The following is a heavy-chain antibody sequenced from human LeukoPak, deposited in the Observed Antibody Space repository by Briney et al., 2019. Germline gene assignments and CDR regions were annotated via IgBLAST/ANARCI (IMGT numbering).Heavy chain of an antibody. CDR2: IYYSGST. J-gene: IGHJ4*02. V-gene: IGHV4-30-4*01. CDR3: ASSPYYYDSSGYHKYYFDY. D-gene: IGHD3-22*01. Sequence: PSETLSLTCTVSGGSISSGDYYWSWIRQPPGKGLEWIGYIYYSGSTYYNPSLKSRVTISVDTSKNQFSLKLSSVTAADTAVYYCASSPYYYDSSGYHKYYFDYWGQGTLVTVSS. CDR1: GGSISSGDYY.